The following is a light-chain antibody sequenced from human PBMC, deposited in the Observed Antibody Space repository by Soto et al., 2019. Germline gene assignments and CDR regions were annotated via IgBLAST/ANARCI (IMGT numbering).Light chain of an antibody. V-gene: IGKV1-5*03. CDR2: KAS. J-gene: IGKJ1*01. CDR1: QSVDTW. CDR3: QQYNNYPRT. Sequence: DIQMTQFPSTLSASVGDRVTITCRASQSVDTWLAWYQQXXXKAPSLVIYKASNLESGVPSRFSGSGSGTEFTLTIRSLQPDDFATYYCQQYNNYPRTFGQGTKVEVK.